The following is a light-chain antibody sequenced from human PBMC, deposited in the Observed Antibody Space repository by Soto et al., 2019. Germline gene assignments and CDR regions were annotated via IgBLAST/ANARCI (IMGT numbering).Light chain of an antibody. CDR2: GAS. J-gene: IGKJ2*01. CDR1: QSVSSN. CDR3: PQYYNSPYT. Sequence: EIVMTQSPATLSVSPGERATLSCRASQSVSSNLAWYQQKPGQAPRLLIYGASTRATSIPARFSSSGSWTVFTITICRLHSEDLPLYYRPQYYNSPYTFGQGTNLEIK. V-gene: IGKV3-15*01.